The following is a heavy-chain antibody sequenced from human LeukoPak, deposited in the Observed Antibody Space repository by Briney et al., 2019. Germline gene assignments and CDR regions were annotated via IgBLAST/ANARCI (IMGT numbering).Heavy chain of an antibody. Sequence: ASVKVSCKASGYTFTGYYMHWVRQAPGQGLEWMGWNNPNSGGTNYAQKFQGRVTMTRDTSISTAYMELSRLRSDDTAVYYCAREVVVVVAATFYWFDPWGQGTLVTVSS. D-gene: IGHD2-15*01. V-gene: IGHV1-2*02. CDR2: NNPNSGGT. CDR1: GYTFTGYY. CDR3: AREVVVVVAATFYWFDP. J-gene: IGHJ5*02.